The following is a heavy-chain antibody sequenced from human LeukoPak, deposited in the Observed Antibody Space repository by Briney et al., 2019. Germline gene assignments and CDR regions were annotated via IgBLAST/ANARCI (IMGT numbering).Heavy chain of an antibody. CDR3: AKVYFDWLTYYFDY. J-gene: IGHJ4*02. Sequence: GGSLRLSCAASGFTFSSYAMSWVRQAPGKGLEWVSAISGSGGSTYYADSVKGRLTISRDNSKNTLYLQVNSLRAEDTAVYYCAKVYFDWLTYYFDYWGQGTLVTVSS. V-gene: IGHV3-23*01. D-gene: IGHD3-9*01. CDR1: GFTFSSYA. CDR2: ISGSGGST.